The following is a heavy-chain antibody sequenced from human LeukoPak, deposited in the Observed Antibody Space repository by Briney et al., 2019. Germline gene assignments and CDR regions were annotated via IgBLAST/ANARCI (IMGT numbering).Heavy chain of an antibody. V-gene: IGHV4-4*07. Sequence: SETLSLTSTVSSASLGSYYWNWLRQPAGKGLEWIGHIYTSGSTNYNPSLKSRVTMSVDTSKNQFSLKLNSVTAADTAFYYCAREYSSSSGKALDYWGQGTLVTVSS. CDR3: AREYSSSSGKALDY. CDR2: IYTSGST. D-gene: IGHD6-6*01. CDR1: SASLGSYY. J-gene: IGHJ4*02.